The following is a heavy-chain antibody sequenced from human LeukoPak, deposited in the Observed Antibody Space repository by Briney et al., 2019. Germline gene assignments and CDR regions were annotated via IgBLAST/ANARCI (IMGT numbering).Heavy chain of an antibody. V-gene: IGHV1-18*01. D-gene: IGHD5-24*01. CDR1: GYTFTNYD. J-gene: IGHJ4*02. CDR3: ARGDVYFDS. CDR2: IGASNRNT. Sequence: RASVKVSCKSSGYTFTNYDINWVRQAPGQGLEWMGWIGASNRNTNYAQKFQGRVTMTTDTSTSTAYMELRSLTSDDTAVYHCARGDVYFDSWGQGTLVTVSS.